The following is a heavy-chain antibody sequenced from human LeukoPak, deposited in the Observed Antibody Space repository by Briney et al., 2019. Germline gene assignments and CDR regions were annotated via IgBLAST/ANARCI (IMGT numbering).Heavy chain of an antibody. CDR1: GFTVSSNY. D-gene: IGHD3-22*01. V-gene: IGHV3-53*01. CDR3: ARARLYYYDSSGYQYYFDY. Sequence: GGSLGLSCAASGFTVSSNYMSWVRQAPGKGLEWVSVIYSGGSTYYADSVKGRFTISRDNSKNTLYLQMNSLRAEDTAVYYCARARLYYYDSSGYQYYFDYWGQGTLVTVSS. J-gene: IGHJ4*02. CDR2: IYSGGST.